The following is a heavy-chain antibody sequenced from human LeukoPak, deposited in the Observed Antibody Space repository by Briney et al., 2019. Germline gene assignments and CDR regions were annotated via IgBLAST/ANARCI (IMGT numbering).Heavy chain of an antibody. J-gene: IGHJ4*02. CDR2: INPDGSTT. CDR3: AKDLHYGSADY. Sequence: GGSLRLSCAASGFTFSNYWMHWVRQDPGKGLVWVSFINPDGSTTNYADSVKGRFTISRDNTKNALYLQMNSLRAEDTAVYYCAKDLHYGSADYWGQGTLVTVSS. CDR1: GFTFSNYW. D-gene: IGHD3-10*01. V-gene: IGHV3-74*01.